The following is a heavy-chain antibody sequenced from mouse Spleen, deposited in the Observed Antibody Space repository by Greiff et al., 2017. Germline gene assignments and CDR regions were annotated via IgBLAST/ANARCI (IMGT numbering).Heavy chain of an antibody. CDR2: IYWGDDK. D-gene: IGHD1-1*01. V-gene: IGHV8-12*01. Sequence: QVTLKVCGPGILQSSQTLSLTCSFSGFSLSTSGMGVSWIRPPSGKGLEWLAHIYWGDDKRYNPSLKSRLTISKDTSRNQVFLKITSVDTADTATYYCARRLGSSYDWYFDVWGAGTTVTVSS. J-gene: IGHJ1*01. CDR1: GFSLSTSGMG. CDR3: ARRLGSSYDWYFDV.